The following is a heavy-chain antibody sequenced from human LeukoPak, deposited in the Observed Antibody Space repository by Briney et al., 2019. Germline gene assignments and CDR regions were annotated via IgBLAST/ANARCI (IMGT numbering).Heavy chain of an antibody. CDR1: GGSISGFY. V-gene: IGHV4-59*05. D-gene: IGHD3-22*01. CDR3: ASLIVAGAYYYGMDV. Sequence: ASETLSLTCTVSGGSISGFYWSWIRQPPGKGLEWIGSIYYSGSTYYNPSLKSRVTISVDTSKNQFSLKLSSVTAADTAVYYCASLIVAGAYYYGMDVWGQGTTVTVSS. CDR2: IYYSGST. J-gene: IGHJ6*02.